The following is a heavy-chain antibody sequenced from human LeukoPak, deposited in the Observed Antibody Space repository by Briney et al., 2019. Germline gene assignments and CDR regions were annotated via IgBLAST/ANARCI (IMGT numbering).Heavy chain of an antibody. CDR1: GFTFSNAW. CDR2: IKSKTDGGTT. J-gene: IGHJ4*02. V-gene: IGHV3-15*01. Sequence: GGALRLSCAASGFTFSNAWMSWVRQAPGKGLEWVGRIKSKTDGGTTDYAAPVKGRFTISRDDSKNTLYLQMNSLKTEDTAVYYCTTAFYYDSSGYPFGDYWGQGTLVTVSS. D-gene: IGHD3-22*01. CDR3: TTAFYYDSSGYPFGDY.